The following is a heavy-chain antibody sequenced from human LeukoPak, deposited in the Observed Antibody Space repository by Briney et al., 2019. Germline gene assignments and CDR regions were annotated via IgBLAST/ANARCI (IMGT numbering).Heavy chain of an antibody. D-gene: IGHD6-19*01. CDR2: IRSKANTYAT. Sequence: GGSLRLSCAASGFTFSGSAMHWVRQASGKGLEWVGRIRSKANTYATAYAASVKGRFTISRDDSKNTAYLQMNSLKTEDTAVYYCTSSGWYYFDYWGQGTLVTVSS. V-gene: IGHV3-73*01. J-gene: IGHJ4*02. CDR1: GFTFSGSA. CDR3: TSSGWYYFDY.